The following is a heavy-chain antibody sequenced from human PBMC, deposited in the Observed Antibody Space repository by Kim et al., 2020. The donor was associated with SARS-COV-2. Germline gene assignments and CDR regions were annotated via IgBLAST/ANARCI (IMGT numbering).Heavy chain of an antibody. CDR2: IHDSGTT. D-gene: IGHD3-9*01. Sequence: SETLSLTCSVSGGSITSGDYYWAWIRQPPGRELEWIGSIHDSGTTYFNASLQSRVILSVDTSTNQFALKLRSVTSPDTAVYFCARALLLTGYFQYYFDF. V-gene: IGHV4-39*01. CDR1: GGSITSGDYY. J-gene: IGHJ4*01. CDR3: ARALLLTGYFQYYFDF.